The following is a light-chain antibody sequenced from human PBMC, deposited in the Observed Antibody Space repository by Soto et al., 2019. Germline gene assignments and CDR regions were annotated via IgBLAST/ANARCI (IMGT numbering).Light chain of an antibody. CDR1: SSDVGGYNY. Sequence: QSVLTQPPSASGSPGQSVTISCTGTSSDVGGYNYVSWYQQHPDKAPKLMIYEVSKRPSGHPDRYSGAKSGNTASLTVSGLQAEDEDDYYCSSYAGSNNLGVFGGGTKLTVL. J-gene: IGLJ2*01. CDR3: SSYAGSNNLGV. V-gene: IGLV2-8*01. CDR2: EVS.